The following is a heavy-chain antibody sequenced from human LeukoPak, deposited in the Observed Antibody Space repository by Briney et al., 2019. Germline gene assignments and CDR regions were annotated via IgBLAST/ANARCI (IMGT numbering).Heavy chain of an antibody. V-gene: IGHV3-23*01. CDR3: AKAPDITMIVVVTYFDY. Sequence: GGSLRLSCAASGFTFSSYAMSWVRQAPGKGLEWVSATSGSGGSTYYADSVKGRFTISRDNSKNTLYLQMNSLRAEDTAVYYCAKAPDITMIVVVTYFDYWGQGTLVTVSS. D-gene: IGHD3-22*01. J-gene: IGHJ4*02. CDR1: GFTFSSYA. CDR2: TSGSGGST.